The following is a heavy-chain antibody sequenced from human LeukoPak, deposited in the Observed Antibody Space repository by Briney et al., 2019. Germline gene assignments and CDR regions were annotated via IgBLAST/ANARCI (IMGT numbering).Heavy chain of an antibody. Sequence: ASVKVSCKASGYTFTSYGISWVRQAPGQGLEWMGWISAYNGNTNYAQKLQGRVTMTTDTSTSTAYMELRSLRSDDTAVYYCARVISGWYYYYYMDVWGKGTTVTVSS. CDR1: GYTFTSYG. CDR2: ISAYNGNT. CDR3: ARVISGWYYYYYMDV. J-gene: IGHJ6*03. D-gene: IGHD6-19*01. V-gene: IGHV1-18*01.